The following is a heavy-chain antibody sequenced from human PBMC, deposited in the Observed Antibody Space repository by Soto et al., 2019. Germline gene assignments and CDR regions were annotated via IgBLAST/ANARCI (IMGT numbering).Heavy chain of an antibody. V-gene: IGHV3-23*01. CDR1: GFTLSSYA. J-gene: IGHJ3*02. Sequence: GGSLRLSCAASGFTLSSYAMSWVRQAPGKGLEWVSAISGSGGSTYYADSVKGRFTISRDNSKNTLYLQMNSLRAEDTAVYYCAKRWARAYDAFDIWGQGTMVTVSS. CDR2: ISGSGGST. D-gene: IGHD1-26*01. CDR3: AKRWARAYDAFDI.